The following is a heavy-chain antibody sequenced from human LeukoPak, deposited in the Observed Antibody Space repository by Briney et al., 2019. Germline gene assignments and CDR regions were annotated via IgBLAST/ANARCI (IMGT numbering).Heavy chain of an antibody. CDR3: AKDYSGSYYNFDS. J-gene: IGHJ4*02. Sequence: VGALRLSCAASGFTFSNFAMSCGRQAPRKGREWSSTISASIVSTYYAAYVKGRFTISRDNSKNTLSLQMNRLRAEDTAVYYCAKDYSGSYYNFDSWGQGTLVTVSS. CDR2: ISASIVST. V-gene: IGHV3-23*01. CDR1: GFTFSNFA. D-gene: IGHD1-26*01.